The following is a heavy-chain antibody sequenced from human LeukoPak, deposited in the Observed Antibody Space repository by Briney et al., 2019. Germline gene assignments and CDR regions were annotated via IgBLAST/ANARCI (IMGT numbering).Heavy chain of an antibody. V-gene: IGHV3-23*01. CDR2: ISGSGGST. D-gene: IGHD6-6*01. CDR1: GFSFSDYA. Sequence: GGSLRLSCAASGFSFSDYAMTWVRQAPGKGLEWVSVISGSGGSTYYADSVKGRVTVSRDNSKNTLYLQMNSLRAGDTAVYYCAKDRRPNIASRTFDYWGQGTLVTVSP. J-gene: IGHJ4*02. CDR3: AKDRRPNIASRTFDY.